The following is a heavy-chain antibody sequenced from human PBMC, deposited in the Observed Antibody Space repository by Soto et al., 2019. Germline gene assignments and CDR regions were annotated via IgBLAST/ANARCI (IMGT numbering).Heavy chain of an antibody. CDR1: GFTFSSYG. CDR2: IWYDGSNK. D-gene: IGHD6-13*01. V-gene: IGHV3-33*01. J-gene: IGHJ4*02. CDR3: ARELLTPGIAAAGTSSLDY. Sequence: GGSLRLSCAASGFTFSSYGMHWVRQAPGKGLEWVAVIWYDGSNKYYADSVKGRFTISRDNSKNTLYLQMNSLRAEDTAVYYCARELLTPGIAAAGTSSLDYWGQGTLVTVSS.